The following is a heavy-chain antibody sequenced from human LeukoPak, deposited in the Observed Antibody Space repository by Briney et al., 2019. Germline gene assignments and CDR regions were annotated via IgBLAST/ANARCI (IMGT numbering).Heavy chain of an antibody. CDR3: ARDSSGYSWWERNPLDAFDI. CDR1: GYTFTGYY. Sequence: ASVKVSCKASGYTFTGYYMHWVRQAPGQGLEWMGWINPNSGGTNYAQKFQGRVTMTRDTSISTAYMELSRLRSDDTAVYYCARDSSGYSWWERNPLDAFDIWGQGTMVTVSS. J-gene: IGHJ3*02. D-gene: IGHD3-3*01. V-gene: IGHV1-2*02. CDR2: INPNSGGT.